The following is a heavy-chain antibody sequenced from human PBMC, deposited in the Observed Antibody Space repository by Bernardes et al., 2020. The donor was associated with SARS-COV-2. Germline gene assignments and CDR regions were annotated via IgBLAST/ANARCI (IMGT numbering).Heavy chain of an antibody. CDR1: VGSFSGYQ. CDR3: ARGVPGY. CDR2: INHSGST. V-gene: IGHV4-34*01. J-gene: IGHJ4*02. Sequence: SETLSLTFAVYVGSFSGYQWSWIRQPPGKGLEWIGQINHSGSTKYNPSLKSRVTISVDTSKNQFSLKLTSVTATDTAVYYCARGVPGYWGQGTLVTVSS.